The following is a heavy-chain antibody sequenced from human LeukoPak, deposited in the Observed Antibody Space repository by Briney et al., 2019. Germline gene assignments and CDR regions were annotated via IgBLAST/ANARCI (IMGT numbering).Heavy chain of an antibody. CDR1: GGSISSSSYY. CDR2: IYYSGST. CDR3: AKYGNTGWVIDN. Sequence: PSETLSLTCTVSGGSISSSSYYWGWIRQPPGKGLEWIGSIYYSGSTYYNPSLKSRVTISVDTSKNQFSLKLSSVTAADKAVYFCAKYGNTGWVIDNWGQGTLVTVSS. D-gene: IGHD6-19*01. V-gene: IGHV4-39*07. J-gene: IGHJ4*02.